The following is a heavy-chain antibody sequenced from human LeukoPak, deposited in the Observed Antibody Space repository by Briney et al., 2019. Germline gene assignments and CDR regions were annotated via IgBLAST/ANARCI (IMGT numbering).Heavy chain of an antibody. CDR1: GYTFTSYD. CDR3: ARDLHYSGYDRLDY. D-gene: IGHD5-12*01. J-gene: IGHJ4*02. Sequence: ASVKVSCKASGYTFTSYDMHWVRQAPGQGLEWRGIINPSGGSTSYAQKVQGRVTMTRDMSTSTVYMELSSLRSEDTAVYYCARDLHYSGYDRLDYWGQGTLVTVSS. CDR2: INPSGGST. V-gene: IGHV1-46*01.